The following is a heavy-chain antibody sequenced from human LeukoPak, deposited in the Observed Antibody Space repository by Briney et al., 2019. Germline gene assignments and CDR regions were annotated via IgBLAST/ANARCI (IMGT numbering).Heavy chain of an antibody. J-gene: IGHJ4*02. CDR3: ARGDGYNNFDY. CDR1: GYSFRSYW. Sequence: GESLKISCKGSGYSFRSYWIGWVRQLPGQGLEWMGIIYPGDSSTRYSPSFQGQVSISADKSINTAYLQWSSLKASDTAMYYCARGDGYNNFDYWGQGALVSVSS. CDR2: IYPGDSST. V-gene: IGHV5-51*01. D-gene: IGHD5-24*01.